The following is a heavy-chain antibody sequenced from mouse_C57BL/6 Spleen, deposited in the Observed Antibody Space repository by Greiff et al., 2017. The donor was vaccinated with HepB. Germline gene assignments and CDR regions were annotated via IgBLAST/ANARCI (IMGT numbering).Heavy chain of an antibody. V-gene: IGHV2-6*03. CDR2: IWSDGST. D-gene: IGHD3-2*02. CDR3: ALSGYHVPWFAY. Sequence: QVQLQQSGPGLVAPSQSLSITCTVSGFSLTSYGVHWVRQPPGKGLEWLVVIWSDGSTTYNSALKSRLSISKDNSKSQVFLKMNSLQTDDTAMYYCALSGYHVPWFAYWGQGTLVTVSA. J-gene: IGHJ3*01. CDR1: GFSLTSYG.